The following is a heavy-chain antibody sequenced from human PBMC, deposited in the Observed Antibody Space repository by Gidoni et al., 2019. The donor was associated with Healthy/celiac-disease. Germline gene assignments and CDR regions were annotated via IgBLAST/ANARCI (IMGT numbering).Heavy chain of an antibody. CDR3: YGDYTFDP. CDR1: GFTFSGSA. J-gene: IGHJ5*02. Sequence: EVQLVESGGGLVQPGGSLKLSCAASGFTFSGSAMHWVRQASGKGLEWVGRIRSKANSYATAYAASVKGRFTISRDDSKNTAYLQMNSLKTEDTAVYYCYGDYTFDPWGQGTLVTVSS. V-gene: IGHV3-73*02. D-gene: IGHD4-17*01. CDR2: IRSKANSYAT.